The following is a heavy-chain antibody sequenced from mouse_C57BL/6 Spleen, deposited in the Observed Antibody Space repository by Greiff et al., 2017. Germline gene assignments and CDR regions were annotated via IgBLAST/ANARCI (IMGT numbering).Heavy chain of an antibody. J-gene: IGHJ2*01. CDR3: ARTYYYGSSFDY. CDR1: GYAFSSSW. Sequence: QVQLQQSGPELVKPGASVKISCKASGYAFSSSWMNWVKQRPGKGLEWIGRIYPGDGDTNYNGKFKGQATLTADKSSSTAYMQLSSLTSEDSAVYFCARTYYYGSSFDYWGQGTTLTVSS. CDR2: IYPGDGDT. V-gene: IGHV1-82*01. D-gene: IGHD1-1*01.